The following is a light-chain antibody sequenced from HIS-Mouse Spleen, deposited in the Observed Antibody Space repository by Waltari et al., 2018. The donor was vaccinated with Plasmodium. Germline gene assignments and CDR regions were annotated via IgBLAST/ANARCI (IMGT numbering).Light chain of an antibody. V-gene: IGKV1-8*01. CDR1: QGISSY. J-gene: IGKJ4*01. CDR2: AAS. Sequence: AIRMTQSQSSLPESTGDRVTITCRASQGISSYLAWYQQKPGKAPKLLIYAASTLQSGVPSRFSGSGSGTDFTLTISCLQSEDFATYYCQQYYSYLLTFGGGTKVEIK. CDR3: QQYYSYLLT.